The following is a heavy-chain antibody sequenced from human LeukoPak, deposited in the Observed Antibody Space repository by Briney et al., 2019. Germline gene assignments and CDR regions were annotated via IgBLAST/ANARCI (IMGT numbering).Heavy chain of an antibody. CDR3: ARGSEVGATLADLGY. V-gene: IGHV1-2*02. J-gene: IGHJ4*02. CDR2: INPNSGGT. D-gene: IGHD1-26*01. Sequence: ASVKVSCKASGYTFTGYYMHWVRQAPGQGLEWMGWINPNSGGTNYAQKFQGRVTMTRDTSIGTAYMELSRLRSDDTAVYYCARGSEVGATLADLGYWGQGTLVTVSS. CDR1: GYTFTGYY.